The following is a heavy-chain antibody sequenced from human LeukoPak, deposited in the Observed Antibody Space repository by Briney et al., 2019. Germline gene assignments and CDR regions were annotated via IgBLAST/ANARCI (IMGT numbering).Heavy chain of an antibody. CDR1: GYTFTGYY. J-gene: IGHJ4*02. CDR2: INPNSGGT. CDR3: ARPIVVVVAATPDY. V-gene: IGHV1-2*02. D-gene: IGHD2-15*01. Sequence: ASVKVSCKASGYTFTGYYMHWVRQAPGQGLEWMGWINPNSGGTNYAQKFQGRVTMTRDTSISTAYMELSRLRSDDTAVYYCARPIVVVVAATPDYWGQGTLVTVSS.